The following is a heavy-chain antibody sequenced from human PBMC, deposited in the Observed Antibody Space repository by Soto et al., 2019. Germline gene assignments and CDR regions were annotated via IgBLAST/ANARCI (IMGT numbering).Heavy chain of an antibody. D-gene: IGHD6-19*01. CDR2: IVHNGNA. CDR1: GASVTSTGYY. CDR3: ARVSAVSAEYYFDY. J-gene: IGHJ4*02. V-gene: IGHV4-30-4*01. Sequence: QVQLRESGPGLMRPSQTLSLTCTVSGASVTSTGYYWTWIRQSPGKGLVWLGYIVHNGNADYSPSLATRLSISLDSSKNQFSLKVNSVSAADTAIYFCARVSAVSAEYYFDYWGQGALVTVSS.